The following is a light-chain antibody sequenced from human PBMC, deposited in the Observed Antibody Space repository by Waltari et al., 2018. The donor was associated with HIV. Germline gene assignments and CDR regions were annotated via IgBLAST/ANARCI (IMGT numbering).Light chain of an antibody. J-gene: IGLJ2*01. CDR2: DDN. CDR1: NIGIKS. CDR3: QVWDSSGDHVV. V-gene: IGLV3-21*02. Sequence: SYVLTQPPSVSVAPGQTARIPCGGSNIGIKSVQWYQQKTGQAPVLVVYDDNDRPSGIPERFSGSSAGNTATLTISRVEAGDEADYYCQVWDSSGDHVVFGGGTKLTVL.